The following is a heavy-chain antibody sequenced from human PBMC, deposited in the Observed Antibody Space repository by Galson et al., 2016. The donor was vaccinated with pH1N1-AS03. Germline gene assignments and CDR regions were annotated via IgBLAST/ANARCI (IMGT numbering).Heavy chain of an antibody. V-gene: IGHV5-51*03. Sequence: QSGAEVTKPGESLEISCRGSGFRFGSSWIAWVRQMPGKGLEWMGIIYPGDSDTTYSPPFQGQVTISADKSISTASLQWSSLKASDTAIYYCARVLGHDYNWYFDVWGRGTPVTVSS. D-gene: IGHD4-11*01. CDR2: IYPGDSDT. CDR3: ARVLGHDYNWYFDV. CDR1: GFRFGSSW. J-gene: IGHJ2*01.